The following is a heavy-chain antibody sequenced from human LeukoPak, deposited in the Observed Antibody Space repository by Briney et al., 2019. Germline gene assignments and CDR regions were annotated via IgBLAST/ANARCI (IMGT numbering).Heavy chain of an antibody. CDR3: AREIGPRQLHLWGSAFDY. V-gene: IGHV1-69*06. CDR2: IIPIFGTA. Sequence: SVKVSCKASGGTLSSYAISWVRQAPGQGLEWMGGIIPIFGTANYAQKFQGRVTITADKSTSTAYMELSSLRSEDTAVYYCAREIGPRQLHLWGSAFDYWGQGTLVTVSS. CDR1: GGTLSSYA. J-gene: IGHJ4*02. D-gene: IGHD5-18*01.